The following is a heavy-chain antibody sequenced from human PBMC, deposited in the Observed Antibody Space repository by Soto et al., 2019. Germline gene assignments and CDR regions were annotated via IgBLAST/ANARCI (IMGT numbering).Heavy chain of an antibody. Sequence: QVQLQESGPGLVKPSETLSLTCTVSGGSISSYHWSWIRQSPGKGLEWIGYVFYTGNTKYNPALKRRVTISVDTSKKQFSLKLSSVSAADTGLHYCARSYSGTFYGYDTWGQGILVTVSS. CDR3: ARSYSGTFYGYDT. CDR2: VFYTGNT. D-gene: IGHD1-26*01. J-gene: IGHJ5*02. V-gene: IGHV4-59*01. CDR1: GGSISSYH.